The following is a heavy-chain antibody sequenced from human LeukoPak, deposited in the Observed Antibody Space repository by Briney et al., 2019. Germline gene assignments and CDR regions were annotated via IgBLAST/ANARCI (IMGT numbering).Heavy chain of an antibody. CDR3: AKDNRAYYYGSSGYDY. CDR1: GFTFSSYA. D-gene: IGHD3-22*01. Sequence: PGGSLRLSCAASGFTFSSYAMSWVRQAPGKGLEWVSAISGSGGSTYYADSVKGRFTISRDNSKNTLYLQMNSLRADDTAIYYCAKDNRAYYYGSSGYDYWGQGTLVTVSS. V-gene: IGHV3-23*01. CDR2: ISGSGGST. J-gene: IGHJ4*02.